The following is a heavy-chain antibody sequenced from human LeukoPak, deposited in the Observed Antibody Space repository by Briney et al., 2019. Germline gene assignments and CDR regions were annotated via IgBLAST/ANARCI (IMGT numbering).Heavy chain of an antibody. CDR1: GFTVSSTY. D-gene: IGHD6-13*01. J-gene: IGHJ4*02. Sequence: GGSQRLSCAASGFTVSSTYMSWVRQAPGKGLEWVSVIYSGGSTYYADSVKGRFTVSRDNSKNTLCLQMNSLRAEDTAVYYCAREDQQLAGNLDYWGQGTLVTVSS. CDR3: AREDQQLAGNLDY. CDR2: IYSGGST. V-gene: IGHV3-53*01.